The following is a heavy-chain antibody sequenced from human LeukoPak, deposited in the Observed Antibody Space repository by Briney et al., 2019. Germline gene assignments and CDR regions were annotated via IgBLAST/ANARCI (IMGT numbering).Heavy chain of an antibody. CDR1: GLTFSSYA. CDR2: ISNSGDRT. CDR3: AKGSGAYAYLFDY. Sequence: GGSLRLSCAASGLTFSSYAMNWVRQAPGKGLEWVSTISNSGDRTYYADSVKGRFTISRDNSKNTLYLQMNSLRTEDTAVYYCAKGSGAYAYLFDYWGRGTLVTVSS. V-gene: IGHV3-23*01. D-gene: IGHD2-15*01. J-gene: IGHJ4*02.